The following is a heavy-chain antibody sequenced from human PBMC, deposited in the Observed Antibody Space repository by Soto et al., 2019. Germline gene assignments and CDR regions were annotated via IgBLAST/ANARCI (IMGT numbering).Heavy chain of an antibody. V-gene: IGHV3-23*01. J-gene: IGHJ6*02. D-gene: IGHD3-10*01. CDR3: ASSSGDLDVYGMDI. Sequence: PWWSLRLSCAASVFTFSRYAMSWFRQAPGKGLEWVSTVTGGGHTTYNADSVNGRFTISRDNSKNTLYLQMNNLRAEDTAIYYCASSSGDLDVYGMDIWGPGTTVTVSS. CDR2: VTGGGHTT. CDR1: VFTFSRYA.